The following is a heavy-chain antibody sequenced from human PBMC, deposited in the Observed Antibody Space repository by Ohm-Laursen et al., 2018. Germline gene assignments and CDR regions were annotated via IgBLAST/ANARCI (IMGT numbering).Heavy chain of an antibody. CDR1: GFTVSSNY. V-gene: IGHV3-33*08. CDR2: IWYDGSNE. Sequence: SLRLSCTASGFTVSSNYMSWVRQAPGKGLEWVALIWYDGSNENYADSVKGRFTISRDNSKNTLYLQMHSLRADDTAVYYCARGRYSSSWWLDYWGQGTLVTVSS. J-gene: IGHJ4*02. CDR3: ARGRYSSSWWLDY. D-gene: IGHD6-13*01.